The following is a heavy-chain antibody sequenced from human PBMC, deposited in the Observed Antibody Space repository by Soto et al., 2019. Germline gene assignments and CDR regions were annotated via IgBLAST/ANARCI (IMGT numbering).Heavy chain of an antibody. CDR3: ERLQEAAGDNDLTFDY. CDR1: GDSFTSDW. J-gene: IGHJ4*02. Sequence: EVHLVQSGAEVKKPGDSLRISCKGSGDSFTSDWIIWFRQMPEKGLVWMGRIEPSASYNHYRPYFQVHGTISADKSISTAYLQWSSLKASDTAMYYCERLQEAAGDNDLTFDYWGQGTLVTVSS. D-gene: IGHD6-13*01. V-gene: IGHV5-10-1*01. CDR2: IEPSASYN.